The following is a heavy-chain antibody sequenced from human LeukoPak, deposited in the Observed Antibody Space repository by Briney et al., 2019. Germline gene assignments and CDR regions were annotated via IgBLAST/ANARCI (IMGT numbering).Heavy chain of an antibody. J-gene: IGHJ6*03. CDR3: AKTLSEYSSSSGGYYYYMDV. D-gene: IGHD6-6*01. CDR2: VLYDGVNK. Sequence: GGSLRLSCSASGFTFGTFGMHWVRQAPGRGLEWVAVVLYDGVNKYYAESVEGRFTVSRDDPENTLYLQLNSLRAEDTAVYYCAKTLSEYSSSSGGYYYYMDVWGKGTTVTVSS. V-gene: IGHV3-30*18. CDR1: GFTFGTFG.